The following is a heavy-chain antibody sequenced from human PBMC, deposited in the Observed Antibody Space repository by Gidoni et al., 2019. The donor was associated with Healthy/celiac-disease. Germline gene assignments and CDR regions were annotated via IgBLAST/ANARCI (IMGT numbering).Heavy chain of an antibody. CDR3: AKTHGSGSSPPVPMDV. CDR1: GFPFSSYG. V-gene: IGHV3-30*18. D-gene: IGHD3-10*01. CDR2: ISYDGSNK. J-gene: IGHJ6*04. Sequence: QVQLVESGGGVVQPGRSLRLSCAASGFPFSSYGMHWVRQAPGKGLEWVAVISYDGSNKYYADSVKGRFTISRDNSKNTLYLQMNSLRAEDTAVYYCAKTHGSGSSPPVPMDVWGKGTTVTVSS.